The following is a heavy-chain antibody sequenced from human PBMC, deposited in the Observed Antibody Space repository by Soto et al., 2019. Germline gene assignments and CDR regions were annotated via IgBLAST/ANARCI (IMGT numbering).Heavy chain of an antibody. CDR2: IYYSGST. Sequence: SETLSLTCTVSGCSISSYYWSWIRQPPGKGLEWIGYIYYSGSTNYNPSLKSRVTISVDTSKNQFSLKLSSVTAADTAVYYCARNYDFWSGYIALDYWGQGTLVTVSS. CDR3: ARNYDFWSGYIALDY. J-gene: IGHJ4*02. CDR1: GCSISSYY. V-gene: IGHV4-59*01. D-gene: IGHD3-3*01.